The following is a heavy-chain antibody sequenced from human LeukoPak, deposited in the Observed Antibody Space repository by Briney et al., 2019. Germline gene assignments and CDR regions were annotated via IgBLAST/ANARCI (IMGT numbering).Heavy chain of an antibody. D-gene: IGHD3-10*01. CDR3: ARVRVRGVIAAFDY. CDR2: ISSSSSTI. CDR1: GFTFSSYS. V-gene: IGHV3-48*02. Sequence: GGSLRLSCAASGFTFSSYSMNWVRQAPGKGLEWVSYISSSSSTIYYADSVKGRFTISRDNAKNSLYLQMNSLRDEDTAVYYCARVRVRGVIAAFDYWGQGTLVTVSS. J-gene: IGHJ4*02.